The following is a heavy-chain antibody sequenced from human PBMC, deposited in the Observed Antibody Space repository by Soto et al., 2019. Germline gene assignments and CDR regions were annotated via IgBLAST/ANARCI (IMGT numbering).Heavy chain of an antibody. D-gene: IGHD6-19*01. Sequence: GGSLRLSCAASGFTFSSYAMHWVRQAPGKGLEWVAVISYDGSNKYYADSVKGRFTISRDNSKNTLYLQMNSLRAEDTAVYYCAREGRLYSSTFDYWGRGTLVTVSS. J-gene: IGHJ4*02. CDR3: AREGRLYSSTFDY. CDR1: GFTFSSYA. CDR2: ISYDGSNK. V-gene: IGHV3-30-3*01.